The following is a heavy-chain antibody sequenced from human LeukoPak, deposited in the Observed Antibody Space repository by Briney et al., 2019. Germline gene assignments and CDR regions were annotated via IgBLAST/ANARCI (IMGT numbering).Heavy chain of an antibody. Sequence: GRSLRLSCAASGFTFSSYGMHWVRQAPGKGLEWVAVIWYDGSNKYYADPVKGRFTISRDNSKNTLYLQMNSLRAEDTAVYYCAKEASWIQLWSALDYWGQGTLVTVSS. CDR1: GFTFSSYG. J-gene: IGHJ4*02. V-gene: IGHV3-33*06. D-gene: IGHD5-18*01. CDR2: IWYDGSNK. CDR3: AKEASWIQLWSALDY.